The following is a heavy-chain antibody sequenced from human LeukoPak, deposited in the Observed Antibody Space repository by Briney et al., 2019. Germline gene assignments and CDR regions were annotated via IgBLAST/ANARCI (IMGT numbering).Heavy chain of an antibody. CDR3: ARVKYGAFDI. CDR2: IYTSGST. CDR1: GGSISSYY. D-gene: IGHD2-8*01. J-gene: IGHJ3*02. Sequence: ASETLSLTCTVSGGSISSYYWSWIRQPAGKGLECIGRIYTSGSTNYNPSLKSRVTMSVDTSKNQFSLKLSSATAADTAMYYCARVKYGAFDIWGQGTMVTVSS. V-gene: IGHV4-4*07.